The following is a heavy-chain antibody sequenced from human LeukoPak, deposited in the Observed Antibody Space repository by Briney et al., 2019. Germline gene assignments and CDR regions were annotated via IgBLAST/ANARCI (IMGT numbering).Heavy chain of an antibody. Sequence: ASVKVSCKASGYTFTGYYMHWVRQAPGQGLGWMGWINPNSGGTNYAQKFQGRATMTRDTSISTAYMELSRLRSDDTAVYYCARAGYYYDSSGHPFDYWGQGTLVTVSS. V-gene: IGHV1-2*02. CDR2: INPNSGGT. J-gene: IGHJ4*02. D-gene: IGHD3-22*01. CDR3: ARAGYYYDSSGHPFDY. CDR1: GYTFTGYY.